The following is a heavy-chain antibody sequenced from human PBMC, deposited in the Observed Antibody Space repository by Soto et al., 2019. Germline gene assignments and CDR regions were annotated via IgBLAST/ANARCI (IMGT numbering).Heavy chain of an antibody. CDR2: IYYSGHT. CDR3: ARGVVVDFDP. Sequence: QVQLQESGAGLVKPSETLSLTCTVSGDSVTSGTYFWTWIRQPPGKGLEWIGYIYYSGHTKYNPSLESRVTMSLHTFKNQFSLQLNSVTAADTAVYYCARGVVVDFDPWGQGTLVTVSS. D-gene: IGHD2-21*01. V-gene: IGHV4-61*01. CDR1: GDSVTSGTYF. J-gene: IGHJ5*02.